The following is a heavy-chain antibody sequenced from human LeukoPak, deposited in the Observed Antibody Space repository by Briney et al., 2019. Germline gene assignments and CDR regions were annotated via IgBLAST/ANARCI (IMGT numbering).Heavy chain of an antibody. V-gene: IGHV6-1*01. Sequence: SQTLSLTCAISGDSVSSNSAAWNWIRQSPSRGLEWLGRTYYGPKWYNDYGVSVKSRITINAETSKNQFSLQLNSVTPEDTAVYYCARGKWNHYGMDVWGQGTTVTVSS. D-gene: IGHD1-1*01. J-gene: IGHJ6*02. CDR3: ARGKWNHYGMDV. CDR2: TYYGPKWYN. CDR1: GDSVSSNSAA.